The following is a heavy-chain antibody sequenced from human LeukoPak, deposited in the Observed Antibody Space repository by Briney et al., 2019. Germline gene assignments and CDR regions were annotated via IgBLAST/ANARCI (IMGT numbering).Heavy chain of an antibody. D-gene: IGHD3-10*01. V-gene: IGHV4-39*01. CDR3: ARQPHAFDNWFAP. CDR2: IRYSGIT. CDR1: GGSISSGSYY. Sequence: TSETLSLTCTVSGGSISSGSYYWGWIRQPPGKGLEWIGNIRYSGITYYNPSLKSRVTISVDTPKNQFSLKLTSVTAADTAVYYCARQPHAFDNWFAPWGQGTLVTVSS. J-gene: IGHJ5*02.